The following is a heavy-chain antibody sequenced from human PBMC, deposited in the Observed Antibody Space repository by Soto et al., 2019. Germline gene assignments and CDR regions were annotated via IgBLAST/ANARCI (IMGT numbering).Heavy chain of an antibody. CDR1: GYTFTSYG. CDR2: ISAYNGNT. D-gene: IGHD3-9*01. J-gene: IGHJ4*02. Sequence: QVQLVQSGAEVKKPGASVKVSCKASGYTFTSYGISWVRQAPRQGLEWMGWISAYNGNTNYAQKLQGRVTMTTDTSTSTAYMELRSLRSDDTAVYYCARDPYDILTGYYLSSFDYWGQGTLVTVSS. CDR3: ARDPYDILTGYYLSSFDY. V-gene: IGHV1-18*01.